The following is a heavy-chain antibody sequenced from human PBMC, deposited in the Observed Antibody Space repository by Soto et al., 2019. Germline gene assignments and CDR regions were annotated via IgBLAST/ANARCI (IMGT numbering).Heavy chain of an antibody. V-gene: IGHV4-31*03. Sequence: SETLSLTCTVSGDYISGGASFWSWIRQPPGKGLEWIANVYYSGSSYYNPSLKSRLTISVDTRKNQFSLQLKSMTAADTAVYYCAKLSCTSSTCYFPGWFDPWGQGTLVTVSS. CDR1: GDYISGGASF. CDR3: AKLSCTSSTCYFPGWFDP. CDR2: VYYSGSS. J-gene: IGHJ5*02. D-gene: IGHD2-2*01.